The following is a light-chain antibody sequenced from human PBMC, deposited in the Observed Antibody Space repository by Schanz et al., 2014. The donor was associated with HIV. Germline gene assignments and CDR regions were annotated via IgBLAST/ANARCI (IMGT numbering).Light chain of an antibody. V-gene: IGLV1-44*01. CDR1: GYNIGANT. Sequence: QSVLTQPPSASGPPGQRVTISCSGSGYNIGANTVNWYHQLPGTAPKLLIFATIQRPSGVPDRIAGSKSGTSASLAINGLQSDDEGDYFCSSWDDNLNGPVFGGGTKLTVL. J-gene: IGLJ3*02. CDR3: SSWDDNLNGPV. CDR2: ATI.